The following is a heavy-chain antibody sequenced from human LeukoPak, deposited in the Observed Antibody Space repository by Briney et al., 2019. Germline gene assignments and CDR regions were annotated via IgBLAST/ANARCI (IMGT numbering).Heavy chain of an antibody. V-gene: IGHV3-30*02. Sequence: PGGSLRLSCAASGFTFSSYGMHRVRQAPGKGLEWVAFIRYDGSNKYYADSVKGRFTISRDNSKNTLYLQMNSLRAEDTAVYYCAKGLGWPPPNWFDPWGQGTLVTVS. J-gene: IGHJ5*02. CDR1: GFTFSSYG. CDR3: AKGLGWPPPNWFDP. CDR2: IRYDGSNK. D-gene: IGHD6-19*01.